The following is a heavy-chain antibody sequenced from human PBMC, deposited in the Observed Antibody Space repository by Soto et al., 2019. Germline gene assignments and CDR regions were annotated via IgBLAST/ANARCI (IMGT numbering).Heavy chain of an antibody. CDR1: GFTLSTYW. CDR2: LKPDGSEK. J-gene: IGHJ4*02. D-gene: IGHD6-19*01. V-gene: IGHV3-7*03. Sequence: VQLVQSGGGLVQPGGSLRLSCAAAGFTLSTYWMRWVRQAPGKGLEWVANLKPDGSEKYYGDSVKGRLTISRNDAENSLYLQMNSLRVEDTAMYYCTRRAAVAGIDYWGQGTLVTVSS. CDR3: TRRAAVAGIDY.